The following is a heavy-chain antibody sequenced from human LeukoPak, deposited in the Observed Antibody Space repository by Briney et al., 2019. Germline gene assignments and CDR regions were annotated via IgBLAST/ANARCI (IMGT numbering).Heavy chain of an antibody. J-gene: IGHJ5*02. V-gene: IGHV1-2*04. CDR3: GGEIIDFWGGYLRRDLFGP. D-gene: IGHD3-3*01. CDR2: INPNSGGT. CDR1: GYTFTGYY. Sequence: ASVKVSCKASGYTFTGYYMHWVRQAPGQGLEWMGWINPNSGGTNYAQKFQGWVTMTRDTSISTAYMELSRLRSDDTAVYYCGGEIIDFWGGYLRRDLFGPWGQGTLGTVSS.